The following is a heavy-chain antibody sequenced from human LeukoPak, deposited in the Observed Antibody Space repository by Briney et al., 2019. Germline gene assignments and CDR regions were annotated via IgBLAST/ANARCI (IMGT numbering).Heavy chain of an antibody. D-gene: IGHD1-7*01. Sequence: ASVKVSCKASGYTFTGYYVHWVRQAPGQGLEWMAWINTASGVANYAQKFQGRVTLTGDKSITTVYMELSSLRSDDTALYYCARDWDPITGTTRRFDPSGQGTLVTVSS. J-gene: IGHJ5*02. CDR3: ARDWDPITGTTRRFDP. CDR1: GYTFTGYY. CDR2: INTASGVA. V-gene: IGHV1-2*02.